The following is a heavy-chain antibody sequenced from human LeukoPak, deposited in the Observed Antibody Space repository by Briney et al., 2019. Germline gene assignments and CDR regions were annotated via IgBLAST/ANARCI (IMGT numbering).Heavy chain of an antibody. CDR2: ISYDGSNK. J-gene: IGHJ4*02. V-gene: IGHV3-30*18. D-gene: IGHD3-22*01. CDR3: AKDQCYDSTLDY. Sequence: PGGSLRLSCAASGFTFSSYGMHWVRQAPGKGLEWVAVISYDGSNKYYADSVRGRFTISRDNSKNTLYLQMNSLRAEDTAVYYCAKDQCYDSTLDYWGQGTLVTVSS. CDR1: GFTFSSYG.